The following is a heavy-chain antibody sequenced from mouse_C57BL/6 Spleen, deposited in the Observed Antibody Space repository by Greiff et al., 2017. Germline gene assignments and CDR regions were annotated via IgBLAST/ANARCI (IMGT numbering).Heavy chain of an antibody. V-gene: IGHV5-17*01. J-gene: IGHJ4*01. CDR1: GFTFSDYG. Sequence: EVHLVESGGGLVKPGGSLKLSCAASGFTFSDYGMHWVRQAPEKGLEWVAYISSGSSTIYYADTVKGRFTISRDNAKNTLFLQMTSLRSEDTAMYYCASLFYSGDYWGQGTSVTVSS. D-gene: IGHD2-1*01. CDR2: ISSGSSTI. CDR3: ASLFYSGDY.